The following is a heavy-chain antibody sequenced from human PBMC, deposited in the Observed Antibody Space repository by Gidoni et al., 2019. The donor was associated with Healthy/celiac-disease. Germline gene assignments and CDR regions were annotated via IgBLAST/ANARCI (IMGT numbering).Heavy chain of an antibody. CDR3: TTGTWSEKTGYYYGMDV. V-gene: IGHV3-15*07. J-gene: IGHJ6*02. CDR2: IKSKTDGGTT. Sequence: EVQLVESGGGLVKPGGSLRLSCAASGFPFSNAWRTWVRQAPGKGLEWVGRIKSKTDGGTTDYAAPVKGRFTISRDDSKNTLYLQMNSLKTEDTAVYYCTTGTWSEKTGYYYGMDVWGQGTTVTVSS. CDR1: GFPFSNAW. D-gene: IGHD3-3*01.